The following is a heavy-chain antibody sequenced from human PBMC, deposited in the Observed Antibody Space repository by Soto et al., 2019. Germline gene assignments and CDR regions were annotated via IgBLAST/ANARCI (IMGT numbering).Heavy chain of an antibody. V-gene: IGHV3-23*01. D-gene: IGHD4-17*01. CDR3: VMRTTVTTRGAFDI. J-gene: IGHJ3*02. CDR2: ISAGGDRT. CDR1: GFTFSSYD. Sequence: EVQLLESGGGLVQPGGSLRLSCAASGFTFSSYDMTWVRQAPGKGLDWVSAISAGGDRTYYADSVRGRFTTSRDNSKNTLYLQMNNLRAKDTAVYYCVMRTTVTTRGAFDIWGQGTMVTVSS.